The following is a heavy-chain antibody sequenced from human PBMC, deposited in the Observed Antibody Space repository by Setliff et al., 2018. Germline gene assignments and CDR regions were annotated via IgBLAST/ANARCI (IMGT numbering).Heavy chain of an antibody. J-gene: IGHJ6*02. CDR1: GGSISSGTFY. D-gene: IGHD2-2*01. CDR2: IYSSGNI. V-gene: IGHV4-61*09. CDR3: ARARPATIAGVVPGVADFGIDV. Sequence: PSETLSLTCTVSGGSISSGTFYWTWLRQPAGKGLEWIGHIYSSGNINYNPSLVSRVTISIDTSKSQFSLRLSSVTAADTAVYYCARARPATIAGVVPGVADFGIDVWGQGTTVTVSS.